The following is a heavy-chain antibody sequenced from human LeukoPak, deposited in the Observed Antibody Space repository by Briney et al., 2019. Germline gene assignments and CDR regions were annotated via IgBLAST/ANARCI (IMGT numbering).Heavy chain of an antibody. CDR1: GFTFDDYS. Sequence: GGSLRLSCAASGFTFDDYSIHWVRQAPGKGLEWVSFISWDGVSTYYADSVKGRFTISRDNAKNSLYLQMNSLRAEDTAVYYCARSYCSGGSCYWSFYYYYYYMDVWGKGTTVTVSS. J-gene: IGHJ6*03. CDR2: ISWDGVST. D-gene: IGHD2-15*01. V-gene: IGHV3-43*01. CDR3: ARSYCSGGSCYWSFYYYYYYMDV.